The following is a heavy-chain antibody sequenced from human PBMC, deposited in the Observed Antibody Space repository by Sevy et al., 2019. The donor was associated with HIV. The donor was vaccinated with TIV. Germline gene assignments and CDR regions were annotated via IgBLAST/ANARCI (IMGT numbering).Heavy chain of an antibody. D-gene: IGHD2-8*02. CDR2: ISISGADK. V-gene: IGHV3-23*01. CDR1: GFTLSSYA. Sequence: GGSLRLSCAASGFTLSSYAMSWVRQAPGKGLEWVSSISISGADKYYADSVKGRFTISRDNSQNRLYLQMNSLRAEDTALYYCAKALVETEDKYEFDPWGQGTLVTVSS. J-gene: IGHJ5*02. CDR3: AKALVETEDKYEFDP.